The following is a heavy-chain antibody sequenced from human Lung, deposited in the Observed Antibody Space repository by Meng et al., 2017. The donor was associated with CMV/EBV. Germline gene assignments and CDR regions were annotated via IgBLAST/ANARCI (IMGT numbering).Heavy chain of an antibody. Sequence: SXTLSLTCTISGGSFSSYYCSWIRQSPGKGLEWIGYVYYSGTTNYNPSFKSRIYISIDTSKNQFSLELSSATAADTAVYYCARGNYYCGLDVWGQGTTVTVSS. CDR3: ARGNYYCGLDV. J-gene: IGHJ6*02. CDR1: GGSFSSYY. CDR2: VYYSGTT. V-gene: IGHV4-59*01.